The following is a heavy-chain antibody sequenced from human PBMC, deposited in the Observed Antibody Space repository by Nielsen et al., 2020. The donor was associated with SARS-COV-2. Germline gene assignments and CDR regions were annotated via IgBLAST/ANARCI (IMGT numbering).Heavy chain of an antibody. Sequence: GESLKISCSASGFTFSSYAMHWVRQAPGKGLEWVAVISYDGSNKYYADSVKGRFTISRDNSKNTLYLQMNSLRAEDTAVYYCARGFYDFWSGYYVSYFDYWGQGTLVTVSS. J-gene: IGHJ4*02. V-gene: IGHV3-30*04. D-gene: IGHD3-3*01. CDR2: ISYDGSNK. CDR3: ARGFYDFWSGYYVSYFDY. CDR1: GFTFSSYA.